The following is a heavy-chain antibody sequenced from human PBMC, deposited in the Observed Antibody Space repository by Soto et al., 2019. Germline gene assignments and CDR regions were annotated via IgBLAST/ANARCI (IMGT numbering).Heavy chain of an antibody. Sequence: SETLSLTCTVSGGSINSGDYYWSWIRQPPGKGLECIGYIYYSGSTYYNPSLKSRVTISVDTSKNQFSLKLSSVTAADTAVYYCDRGGYLYYFDYWGQGTRVTVS. CDR2: IYYSGST. D-gene: IGHD3-22*01. CDR1: GGSINSGDYY. CDR3: DRGGYLYYFDY. J-gene: IGHJ4*02. V-gene: IGHV4-30-4*01.